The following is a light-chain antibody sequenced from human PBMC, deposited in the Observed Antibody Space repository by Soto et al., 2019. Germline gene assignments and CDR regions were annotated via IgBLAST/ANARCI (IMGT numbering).Light chain of an antibody. CDR1: QSITGY. CDR3: QQSYSIPYT. CDR2: AAS. V-gene: IGKV1-39*01. J-gene: IGKJ2*01. Sequence: DIQMTQSPSSLSASVGDRVTITCRARQSITGYLNWYQQKPGKAPKLLIYAASSLQSGVPSRFSGSGSGTDFTLTISSLQPEDFATYYCQQSYSIPYTFGQGTKLEIK.